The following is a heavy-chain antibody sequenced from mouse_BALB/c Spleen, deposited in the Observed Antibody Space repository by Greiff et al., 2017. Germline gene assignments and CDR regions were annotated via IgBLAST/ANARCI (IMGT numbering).Heavy chain of an antibody. CDR3: ARDDPLAY. V-gene: IGHV1-39*01. Sequence: VQLQQTGPELVKPGASVKISCKASGYSFTDYIMLWVKQSHGKSLEWIGNINPYYGSTSYNLKFKGKATLTVDKSSSTAYMQLNSLTSEDSAVYYCARDDPLAYWGQGTLVTVSA. CDR2: INPYYGST. D-gene: IGHD2-12*01. CDR1: GYSFTDYI. J-gene: IGHJ3*01.